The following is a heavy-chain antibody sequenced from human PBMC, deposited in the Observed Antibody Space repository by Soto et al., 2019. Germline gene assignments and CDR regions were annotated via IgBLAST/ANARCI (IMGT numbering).Heavy chain of an antibody. CDR3: VRDPQRNDY. CDR1: GYSFTSYG. J-gene: IGHJ4*02. V-gene: IGHV1-18*04. CDR2: ISANSGNT. D-gene: IGHD6-25*01. Sequence: QVQLVQSGPEVKKPGASVNVSCKASGYSFTSYGVSWVRQAPGQGLEWMGWISANSGNTDYAQKFRGRVTMTTETSTSTAYMDLRSLRSDDTAVYYCVRDPQRNDYWGQGTLVTVSS.